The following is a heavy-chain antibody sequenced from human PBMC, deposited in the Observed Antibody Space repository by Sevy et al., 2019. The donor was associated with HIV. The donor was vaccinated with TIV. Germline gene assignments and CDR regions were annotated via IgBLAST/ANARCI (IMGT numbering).Heavy chain of an antibody. CDR3: ARDEGVGATSSYYFDY. J-gene: IGHJ4*02. CDR2: ISSSGSTI. V-gene: IGHV3-11*01. Sequence: GGSLRLSCAASGFTFSDYYMSWIRQAPGKGLEWVSYISSSGSTIYYADSVKGRFTISRDNAKNSLYLQMNSLRAEDTAVYYCARDEGVGATSSYYFDYWGQGTLVTVSS. CDR1: GFTFSDYY. D-gene: IGHD1-26*01.